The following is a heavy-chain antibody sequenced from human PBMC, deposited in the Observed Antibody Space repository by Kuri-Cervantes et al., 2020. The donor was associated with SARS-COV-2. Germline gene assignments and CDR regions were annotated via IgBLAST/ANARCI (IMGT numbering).Heavy chain of an antibody. CDR3: ARFPSKVTMVRGAKYNWFDP. CDR2: INHSGST. D-gene: IGHD3-10*01. CDR1: GGSFSGYY. J-gene: IGHJ5*02. V-gene: IGHV4-34*01. Sequence: SQTLSLTCAVYGGSFSGYYWSWIRQPPGKGLEWIGEINHSGSTNYSPSLKSRVTISVDTSKNQFSLKLSSVTAADTAVYYCARFPSKVTMVRGAKYNWFDPWGQGTLVTVSS.